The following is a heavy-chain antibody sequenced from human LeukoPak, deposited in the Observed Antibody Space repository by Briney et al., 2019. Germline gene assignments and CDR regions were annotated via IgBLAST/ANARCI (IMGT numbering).Heavy chain of an antibody. V-gene: IGHV3-21*01. Sequence: GGSLRLSCAASGFTFSSYNMNWVRQAPGKGLEWVSSISSSSSYIYCADSVKGRFTISRDNAKNSLYLQMNSLRAEDTAVYYCARCFGGDCYLGHGAFDIWGQGTMVTVSS. J-gene: IGHJ3*02. CDR3: ARCFGGDCYLGHGAFDI. CDR1: GFTFSSYN. D-gene: IGHD2-21*02. CDR2: ISSSSSYI.